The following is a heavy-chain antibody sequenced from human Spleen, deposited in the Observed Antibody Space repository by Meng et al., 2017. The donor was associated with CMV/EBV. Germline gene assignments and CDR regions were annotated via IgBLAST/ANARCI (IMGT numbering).Heavy chain of an antibody. V-gene: IGHV4-61*01. CDR2: IYYSGST. J-gene: IGHJ5*02. CDR3: ARYYGSGRGWFDP. D-gene: IGHD3-10*01. CDR1: GGSVSSGNYF. Sequence: TVSGGSVSSGNYFWSWIRQPPGKGLEWIGYIYYSGSTNYNPSLKSRVTISVDTSKNQFSLTLTSVTAADTAVYYCARYYGSGRGWFDPWGQGTLVTVSS.